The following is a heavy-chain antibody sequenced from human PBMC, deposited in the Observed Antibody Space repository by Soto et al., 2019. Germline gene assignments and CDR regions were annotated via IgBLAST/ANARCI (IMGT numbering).Heavy chain of an antibody. CDR1: GFTFSSYG. Sequence: PGGSLRLSCAASGFTFSSYGMHRVRQAPGKGLEWVAVISYDGSNKYYADSVKGRFTISRDNSKNTLYLQMNSLRAEDTAVYYCAKDHSYYGSGLNWFDPWGQGTLVTVSS. J-gene: IGHJ5*02. V-gene: IGHV3-30*18. D-gene: IGHD3-10*01. CDR2: ISYDGSNK. CDR3: AKDHSYYGSGLNWFDP.